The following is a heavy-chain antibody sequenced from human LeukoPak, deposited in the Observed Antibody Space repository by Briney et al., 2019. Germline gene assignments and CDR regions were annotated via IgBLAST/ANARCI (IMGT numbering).Heavy chain of an antibody. J-gene: IGHJ1*01. D-gene: IGHD3-22*01. CDR2: ISSSSSYI. CDR1: GFTFSSYS. CDR3: ARVLGSSGYYSTEYFQH. V-gene: IGHV3-21*01. Sequence: GGSLRLSCAASGFTFSSYSMNWVRQAPGKGLEWVSSISSSSSYIYYADSVKGRFTISRDNAKNSLYLQMNSLRAEDTAVYYCARVLGSSGYYSTEYFQHWGQGTLVTVSS.